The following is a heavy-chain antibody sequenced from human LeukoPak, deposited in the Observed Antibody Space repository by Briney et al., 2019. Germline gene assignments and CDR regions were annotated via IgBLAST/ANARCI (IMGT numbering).Heavy chain of an antibody. D-gene: IGHD5-18*01. V-gene: IGHV4-59*01. Sequence: SETLSLTCTVSGGSISSYYWSWIRQPPGKGLEWIGYIYYSGSTNYNPSLKSRVTISVDTSKNQFSLKLSSVTAADTAVYYCARHGYSYGYDYWGQGTLVTVSS. CDR2: IYYSGST. J-gene: IGHJ4*02. CDR3: ARHGYSYGYDY. CDR1: GGSISSYY.